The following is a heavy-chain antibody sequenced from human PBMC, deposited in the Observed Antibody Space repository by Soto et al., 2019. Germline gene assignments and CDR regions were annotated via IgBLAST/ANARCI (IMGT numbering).Heavy chain of an antibody. J-gene: IGHJ4*02. V-gene: IGHV4-31*03. CDR2: IYYSGST. Sequence: QVQLQESGPGLVKPSQTLSLTCTVSGGSISSGGYYWSWIRQHPGKGLEWIGYIYYSGSTYYNPSLKSRVTISVDTSKNQFSLKLSSVTAADTAVYYCARDAVAAAGKTIDYWGQGTLVTVSS. CDR1: GGSISSGGYY. CDR3: ARDAVAAAGKTIDY. D-gene: IGHD6-13*01.